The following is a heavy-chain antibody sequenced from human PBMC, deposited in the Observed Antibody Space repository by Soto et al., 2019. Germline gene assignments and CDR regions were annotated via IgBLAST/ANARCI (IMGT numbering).Heavy chain of an antibody. Sequence: GGSLRLSCAASGFTFSSYWMHWVRQAPGKGLVWVSRINSDGSSTSYADSVKGRFTISRDNAKNTLYLQMNSLRAEDTAVYYCAGARDSSGWYFDYWGQGTLVTVSS. CDR2: INSDGSST. J-gene: IGHJ4*02. CDR1: GFTFSSYW. CDR3: AGARDSSGWYFDY. D-gene: IGHD6-19*01. V-gene: IGHV3-74*01.